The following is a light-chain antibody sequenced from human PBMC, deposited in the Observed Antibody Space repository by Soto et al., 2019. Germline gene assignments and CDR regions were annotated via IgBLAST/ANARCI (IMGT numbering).Light chain of an antibody. CDR2: KAS. Sequence: DIQMTQSPSTLSASVGDRVIITCRASQSISSWLSWYQQKPGKAPNLLIYKASTLKSGVPSRFSGSGSGTAFTITISSLQADDFESYYCQQYDNASWTFGQGTKVEIK. CDR3: QQYDNASWT. CDR1: QSISSW. V-gene: IGKV1-5*03. J-gene: IGKJ1*01.